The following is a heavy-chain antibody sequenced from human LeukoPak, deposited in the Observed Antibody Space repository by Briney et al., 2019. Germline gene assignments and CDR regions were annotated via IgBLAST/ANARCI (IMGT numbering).Heavy chain of an antibody. CDR3: ARDGASGYLADY. D-gene: IGHD3-3*01. V-gene: IGHV1-2*02. J-gene: IGHJ4*02. CDR1: VYTLTGYY. Sequence: GASVTVSCKPSVYTLTGYYMHWVRQAPGQGLEWMGWINPNSGGTNYAQKFQGRVTITRDTSISTANMELGRLGSADTAGYDCARDGASGYLADYWGQGTLVTVSS. CDR2: INPNSGGT.